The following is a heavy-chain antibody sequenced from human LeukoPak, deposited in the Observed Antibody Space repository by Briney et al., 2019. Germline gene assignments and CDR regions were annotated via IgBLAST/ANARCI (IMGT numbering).Heavy chain of an antibody. D-gene: IGHD3-22*01. J-gene: IGHJ4*02. Sequence: GGSLRLSCAASGFTFSNEMNWVRQAPGKGLEWVSYISSSGSTIYYADSVKGRFTISRDNAKNSLFLQMDGLRVEDTAVYYCVTTTRGYSRDSWGQGTLVTVSS. CDR2: ISSSGSTI. V-gene: IGHV3-48*03. CDR1: GFTFSNE. CDR3: VTTTRGYSRDS.